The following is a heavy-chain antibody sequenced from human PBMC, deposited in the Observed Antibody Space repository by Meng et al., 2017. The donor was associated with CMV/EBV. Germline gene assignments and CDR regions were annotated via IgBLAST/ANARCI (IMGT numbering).Heavy chain of an antibody. CDR1: GVSRSTRGVG. Sequence: PFIKPPHTRTLTCTFVGVSRSTRGVGVGWIRQPPGKALQWLALIYWDDDKLYSPSLKSRLTITKDTSKNQVVLTMTNMDPVDTATYYCARLYDSSGYYLGYFDYWGQGTLVTVSS. D-gene: IGHD3-22*01. CDR3: ARLYDSSGYYLGYFDY. V-gene: IGHV2-5*02. CDR2: IYWDDDK. J-gene: IGHJ4*02.